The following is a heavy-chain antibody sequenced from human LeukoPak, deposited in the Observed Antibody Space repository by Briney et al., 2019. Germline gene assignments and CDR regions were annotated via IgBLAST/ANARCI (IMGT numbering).Heavy chain of an antibody. J-gene: IGHJ6*03. CDR3: AKSGIIQGYYFYYMDV. Sequence: GGSLRLSCAASGFTFDDYAMHWVRQAPGKGLEWVSGISWESDRIGYADSVKGRFTISRDNAKNSLYLQMNSLRAEDMALYYCAKSGIIQGYYFYYMDVWGKGTTVTISS. CDR2: ISWESDRI. CDR1: GFTFDDYA. V-gene: IGHV3-9*03. D-gene: IGHD5-18*01.